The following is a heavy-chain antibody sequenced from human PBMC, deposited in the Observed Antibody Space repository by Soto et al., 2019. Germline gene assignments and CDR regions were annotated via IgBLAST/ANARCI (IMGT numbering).Heavy chain of an antibody. V-gene: IGHV1-18*01. J-gene: IGHJ4*02. Sequence: QVQLVQSGAEVKKPGASVKVSCKASGYTFTIYGISWVRQAPGQGLEWMGWISAYNGNTNYAQKLQGRVTMTTDTTTSTAYMELRSLRSDDTAVYYCARDAFLDIVVVVAAPNSWGQGTLVTVSS. D-gene: IGHD2-15*01. CDR1: GYTFTIYG. CDR2: ISAYNGNT. CDR3: ARDAFLDIVVVVAAPNS.